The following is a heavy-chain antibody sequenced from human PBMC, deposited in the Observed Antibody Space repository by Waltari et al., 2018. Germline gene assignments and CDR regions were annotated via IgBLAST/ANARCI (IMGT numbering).Heavy chain of an antibody. CDR1: GGALNNRH. V-gene: IGHV4-34*02. J-gene: IGHJ4*02. CDR3: ARGGSTPMIIAY. D-gene: IGHD3-16*01. CDR2: ISHSGRT. Sequence: QVRLEQWGAGLLKPSETLSLTCAVDGGALNNRHWRWIRQSPGKGLEWLGEISHSGRTHYTPSLKSRVIISVDTSKSQFSLILTSVNAADTAVYYCARGGSTPMIIAYWGQGTQVTVSS.